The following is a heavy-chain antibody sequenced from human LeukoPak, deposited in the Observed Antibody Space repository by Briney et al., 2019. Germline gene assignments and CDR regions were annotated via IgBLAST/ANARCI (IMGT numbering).Heavy chain of an antibody. Sequence: GGSLRLSCAASGFTFSSYSMNWVRQAPGKGLEWVSYISSSSSTIYYADSVKGRFTISRDNAKNSLYLQMNSLRAEDTAVYYCARAAAYYYDSSGYRNYFDYWGQGTLVTVSS. CDR2: ISSSSSTI. V-gene: IGHV3-48*01. D-gene: IGHD3-22*01. J-gene: IGHJ4*02. CDR3: ARAAAYYYDSSGYRNYFDY. CDR1: GFTFSSYS.